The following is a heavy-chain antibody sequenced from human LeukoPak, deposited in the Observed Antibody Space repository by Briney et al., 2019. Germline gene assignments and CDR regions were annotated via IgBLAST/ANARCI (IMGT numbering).Heavy chain of an antibody. Sequence: GGSLRLSCAASGFTFSSYEMNWVRQAPGKGLEWVSYISSSGSTIYYADSVKGRFTISRDNAKNSLYLQMNSLRAEDTAVYYCARVPWGCSGGSCYSHYYGMDVWGQGTTVTVSS. D-gene: IGHD2-15*01. CDR3: ARVPWGCSGGSCYSHYYGMDV. V-gene: IGHV3-48*03. CDR2: ISSSGSTI. CDR1: GFTFSSYE. J-gene: IGHJ6*02.